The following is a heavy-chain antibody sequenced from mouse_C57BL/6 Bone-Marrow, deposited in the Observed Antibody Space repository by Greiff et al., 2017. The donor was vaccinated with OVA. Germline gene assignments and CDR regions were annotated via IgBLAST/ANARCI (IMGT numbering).Heavy chain of an antibody. CDR1: GFTFSSYA. V-gene: IGHV5-4*01. CDR2: ISDGGSYT. J-gene: IGHJ3*01. CDR3: ARDLGSWFAY. D-gene: IGHD4-1*01. Sequence: EVQVVESGGGLVKPGGSLKLSCAASGFTFSSYAMSWVRQTPEKRLEWVATISDGGSYTYYPDNVKGRFTISRENAKNNLYLQMSHLELEDTAMYYCARDLGSWFAYWGQGTLVTVSA.